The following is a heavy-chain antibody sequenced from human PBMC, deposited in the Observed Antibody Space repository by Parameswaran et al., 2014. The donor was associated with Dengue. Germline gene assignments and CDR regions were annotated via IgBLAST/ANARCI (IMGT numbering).Heavy chain of an antibody. CDR2: LKAKTDGGTT. D-gene: IGHD3-22*01. J-gene: IGHJ6*02. V-gene: IGHV3-15*01. Sequence: VRQMPGKGLEWVAVLKAKTDGGTTDYAAPVKGRFTISRDDSKNTLYLQMNSLKTEDTAVYYCTTDFLLPGAVSSGYFDYYYYGMDVWGQGTTVTVSS. CDR3: TTDFLLPGAVSSGYFDYYYYGMDV.